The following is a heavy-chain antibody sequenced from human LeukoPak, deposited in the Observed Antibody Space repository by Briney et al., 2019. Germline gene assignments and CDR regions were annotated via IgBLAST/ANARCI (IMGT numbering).Heavy chain of an antibody. V-gene: IGHV3-33*01. CDR1: GFTFSSYG. CDR3: ARAPPGTVTVDY. Sequence: GGSLRLSCAASGFTFSSYGMHWVRRAPGKGLEWVAVIWYDGSNKYYADSVKGRFTISRDNSKNTLYLQKNSLRAEDTAVYYCARAPPGTVTVDYWGQGTLVTVSS. J-gene: IGHJ4*02. CDR2: IWYDGSNK. D-gene: IGHD4-17*01.